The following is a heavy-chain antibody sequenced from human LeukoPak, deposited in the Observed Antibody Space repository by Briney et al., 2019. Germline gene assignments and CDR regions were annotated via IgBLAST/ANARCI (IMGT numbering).Heavy chain of an antibody. CDR1: GFTFSSYG. J-gene: IGHJ4*02. CDR2: IRYDGSNK. D-gene: IGHD3-10*01. CDR3: AKVPQYYYGSGSYYDYYFDY. V-gene: IGHV3-30*02. Sequence: PGXSLRLSCAASGFTFSSYGMHWVRQAPGKGLEWVAFIRYDGSNKYYADSVKGRFTISRDNSKNTLYLQMNSLRAEDTAVYYCAKVPQYYYGSGSYYDYYFDYWGQGTLVTVSS.